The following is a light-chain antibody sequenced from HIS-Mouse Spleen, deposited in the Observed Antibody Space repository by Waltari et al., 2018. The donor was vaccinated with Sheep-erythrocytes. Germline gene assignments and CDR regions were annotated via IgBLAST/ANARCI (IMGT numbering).Light chain of an antibody. J-gene: IGLJ1*01. V-gene: IGLV3-21*03. CDR1: NIGSKS. Sequence: SYVLTQPPSVSVAPGKTARITCGGNNIGSKSVHWYQQKPGQAPVLVVYDDSDRPSGSPAGFSGSNSGNMATLTISRVEAGDEADYYCQVWDSSSDHYVFGTGTKVTVL. CDR3: QVWDSSSDHYV. CDR2: DDS.